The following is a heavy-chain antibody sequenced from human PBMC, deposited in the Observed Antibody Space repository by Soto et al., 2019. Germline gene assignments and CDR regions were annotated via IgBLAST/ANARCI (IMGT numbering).Heavy chain of an antibody. D-gene: IGHD4-4*01. V-gene: IGHV4-39*01. CDR3: AGYSNYVHY. CDR1: GGSVSSNSYS. CDR2: IYYTENT. J-gene: IGHJ4*02. Sequence: SETLSLTCTVSGGSVSSNSYSWGWIRQSPGKGLEWIGIIYYTENTYYNPSLKSRVTISADTSMNKFSLKLSSVTAADTAVYYCAGYSNYVHYWGQGTLVTVPS.